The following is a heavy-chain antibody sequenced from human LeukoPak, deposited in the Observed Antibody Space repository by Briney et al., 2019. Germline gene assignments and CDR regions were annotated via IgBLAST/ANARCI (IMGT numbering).Heavy chain of an antibody. CDR1: GFTFRKYW. D-gene: IGHD5-12*01. Sequence: GGSLRLSCAASGFTFRKYWLHWVRQAPGKGLVWVSRINPDDKSASYADSVKGRFTISRDNAKNSLYLQMNSLRAEDTAVYYCARDSGWWLYAFDIWGQGTMVTVSS. CDR3: ARDSGWWLYAFDI. CDR2: INPDDKSA. V-gene: IGHV3-74*01. J-gene: IGHJ3*02.